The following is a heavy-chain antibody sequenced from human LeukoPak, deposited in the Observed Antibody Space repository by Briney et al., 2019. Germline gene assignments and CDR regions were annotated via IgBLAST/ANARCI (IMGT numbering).Heavy chain of an antibody. CDR3: VSPRGFSYGYFDY. Sequence: SETLSLTCTVSGGSISSSSAYWGWIRQPPGKGLEWIGSIYYSKNTYYNPSLKSRVTISADTSKNQLSLTLGSVSAPDTAVYYCVSPRGFSYGYFDYWGQGTLVTVSP. D-gene: IGHD5-18*01. CDR2: IYYSKNT. J-gene: IGHJ4*02. V-gene: IGHV4-39*01. CDR1: GGSISSSSAY.